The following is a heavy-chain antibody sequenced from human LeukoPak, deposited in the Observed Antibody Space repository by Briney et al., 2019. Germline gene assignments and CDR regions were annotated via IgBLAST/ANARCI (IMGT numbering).Heavy chain of an antibody. CDR2: IRSSGSIT. CDR3: AKESTAMGPFYFDL. Sequence: GGSLRLSCAASGFTFSDYYMSWIRQAPGKGLEWVSYIRSSGSITYYADSVKGRFTISRDNSKNSLYLQMNSLRTVDTALYYCAKESTAMGPFYFDLWGRGTLVTVSS. CDR1: GFTFSDYY. J-gene: IGHJ2*01. D-gene: IGHD2-21*02. V-gene: IGHV3-11*01.